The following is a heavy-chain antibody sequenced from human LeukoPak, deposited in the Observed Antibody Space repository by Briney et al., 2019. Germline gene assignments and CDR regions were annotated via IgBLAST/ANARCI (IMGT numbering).Heavy chain of an antibody. J-gene: IGHJ4*02. CDR2: ISYDGSNK. V-gene: IGHV3-30*04. D-gene: IGHD6-13*01. CDR3: ARDAAAGTYFDY. CDR1: GFTFSSYA. Sequence: GGSLRLSCAASGFTFSSYALHWVRQAPGKGLEWVALISYDGSNKYYAASVNGRLTISRDNSKNTLYLQMNSLRAEETAVYYCARDAAAGTYFDYWGQGTLVTVSS.